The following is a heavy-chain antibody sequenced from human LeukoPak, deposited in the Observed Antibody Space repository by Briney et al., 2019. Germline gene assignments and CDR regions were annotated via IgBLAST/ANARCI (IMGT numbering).Heavy chain of an antibody. CDR3: ARDYSNYILDY. Sequence: PSETLSLTCTVSGGSISTYYWSWIRQPPGNGLEWIVYIYYSGSTNYNPSLKSRVTMSVDTSKNQFSLNLSSVTAADTAVYYCARDYSNYILDYWGQGTLVTVSS. D-gene: IGHD4-11*01. J-gene: IGHJ4*02. CDR1: GGSISTYY. V-gene: IGHV4-59*01. CDR2: IYYSGST.